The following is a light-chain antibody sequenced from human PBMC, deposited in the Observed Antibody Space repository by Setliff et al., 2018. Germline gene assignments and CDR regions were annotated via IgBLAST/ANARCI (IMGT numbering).Light chain of an antibody. CDR1: YIGSKS. Sequence: SYELTQPPSVSVAPGKTATITCGGNYIGSKSVHWYQQKPGQAPVLVVHDDSDRPSGIPDRFTGSNSGNTATLTISGVEAGDEADYYCHVWESTPDHLQYVFGPGTKSPS. V-gene: IGLV3-21*03. CDR2: DDS. J-gene: IGLJ1*01. CDR3: HVWESTPDHLQYV.